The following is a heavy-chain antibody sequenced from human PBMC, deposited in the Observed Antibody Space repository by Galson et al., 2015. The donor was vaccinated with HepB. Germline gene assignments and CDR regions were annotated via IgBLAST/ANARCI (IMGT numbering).Heavy chain of an antibody. D-gene: IGHD3-16*01. CDR2: IYTSGST. J-gene: IGHJ6*03. Sequence: SLTCTVSGGSISSGSYYWSWIRQPAGKGLEWIGRIYTSGSTNYNPSLKSRVTMSVDTSKNQFSLKLSSVTAADTAVYYCARARDYPGSRWDYYYYMDVWGKGTTVTVSS. CDR3: ARARDYPGSRWDYYYYMDV. V-gene: IGHV4-61*02. CDR1: GGSISSGSYY.